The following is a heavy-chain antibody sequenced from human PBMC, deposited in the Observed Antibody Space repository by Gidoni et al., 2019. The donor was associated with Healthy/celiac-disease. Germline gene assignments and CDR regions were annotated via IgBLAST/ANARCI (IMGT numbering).Heavy chain of an antibody. Sequence: EVQLLEAGGGLVQPGGSLSLSCAASGFTFTSYAMSWVRQGPGQGLEWVSAISGSGGSTYYADSVKGRFTISRDNSKNTLYLQMNSLRAEDTAVYYCAKIDQSTVGRYSSSSARPKYYYGMDVWGQGTTVTVSS. J-gene: IGHJ6*02. V-gene: IGHV3-23*01. CDR3: AKIDQSTVGRYSSSSARPKYYYGMDV. CDR1: GFTFTSYA. CDR2: ISGSGGST. D-gene: IGHD6-6*01.